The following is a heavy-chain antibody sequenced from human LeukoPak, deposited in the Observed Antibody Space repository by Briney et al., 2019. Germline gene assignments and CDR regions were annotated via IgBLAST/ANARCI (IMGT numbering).Heavy chain of an antibody. J-gene: IGHJ4*02. D-gene: IGHD3-22*01. CDR1: GDSISSSNW. CDR3: ARGTGYYFDSSAYYYLDY. Sequence: PSETLSLTCAVSGDSISSSNWWSWVRQPPGKGLEWIGEIYHSGNTNYNPPLKSRVTISLDKSKNQFSLKLNSVTAADTAVYYCARGTGYYFDSSAYYYLDYWGQGTLVTVSS. CDR2: IYHSGNT. V-gene: IGHV4-4*02.